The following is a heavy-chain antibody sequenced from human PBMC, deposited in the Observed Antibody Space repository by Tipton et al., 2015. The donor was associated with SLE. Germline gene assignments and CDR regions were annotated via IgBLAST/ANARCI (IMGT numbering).Heavy chain of an antibody. CDR1: GGSFSGYY. Sequence: GLVKPSETLSLTCAVYGGSFSGYYWSWIRQPPGKGLEWIGEVNHSGGTNYNSSLKSRFTISRDNSKNTLYLQMNSLRAEDTAVYYCARALLPLYGMDVWGQGTTVTVSS. CDR3: ARALLPLYGMDV. D-gene: IGHD2-21*02. V-gene: IGHV4-34*01. CDR2: VNHSGGT. J-gene: IGHJ6*02.